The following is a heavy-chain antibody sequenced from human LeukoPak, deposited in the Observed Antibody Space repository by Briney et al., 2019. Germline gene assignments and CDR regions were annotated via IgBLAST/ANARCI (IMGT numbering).Heavy chain of an antibody. J-gene: IGHJ6*03. CDR1: GFTFSSYA. CDR3: AKDGDSTGYYSSYYNHMDV. Sequence: GGSLRLSCAASGFTFSSYAMSWVRQAPGKGLEWVSAISGSGGSTYYADSVKGRFAISRDNSKNTVYLQMNSLRAEDTAIYYCAKDGDSTGYYSSYYNHMDVWGKGTSVTISS. V-gene: IGHV3-23*01. D-gene: IGHD3-22*01. CDR2: ISGSGGST.